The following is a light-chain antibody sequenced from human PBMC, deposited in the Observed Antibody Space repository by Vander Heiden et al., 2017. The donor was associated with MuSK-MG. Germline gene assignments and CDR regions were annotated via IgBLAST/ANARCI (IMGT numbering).Light chain of an antibody. CDR1: QSFINW. J-gene: IGKJ1*01. V-gene: IGKV1-5*03. Sequence: DIQMTQSPSTLSASVGDRVTITCRASQSFINWLAWYQQKPGKAPKLLIHQASNLESGVTSRFSGSGSGTEFTLTISSLQPDDFASYYCQQYHDFPWTFGQGTKVEIK. CDR2: QAS. CDR3: QQYHDFPWT.